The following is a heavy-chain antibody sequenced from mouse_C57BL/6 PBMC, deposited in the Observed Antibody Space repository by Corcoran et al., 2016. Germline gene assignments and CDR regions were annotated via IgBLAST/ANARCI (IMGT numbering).Heavy chain of an antibody. V-gene: IGHV8-12*01. J-gene: IGHJ2*01. D-gene: IGHD2-5*01. CDR1: GFSLRTSGMG. CDR2: IYWYDDK. Sequence: QVTLKESGPGILQSSQTLSLTCSFSGFSLRTSGMGMSWIRQPSGKGLEWLAHIYWYDDKRYNPSLKSRLTISKDTSRNQVFLKITSVDTADTATYYCARSDFSNYGDFDYWGQGTTLTVSS. CDR3: ARSDFSNYGDFDY.